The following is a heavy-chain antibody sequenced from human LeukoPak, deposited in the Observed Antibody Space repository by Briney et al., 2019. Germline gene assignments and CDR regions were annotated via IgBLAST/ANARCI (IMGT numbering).Heavy chain of an antibody. CDR1: GFTFSSYW. CDR3: ARDTYYDILTGYSTNPFDY. CDR2: IKQDGSEK. V-gene: IGHV3-7*01. D-gene: IGHD3-9*01. J-gene: IGHJ4*02. Sequence: GGSLRLSCAASGFTFSSYWMSWVRQAPGKGLEWVANIKQDGSEKYYVDSVKGRFTISRDNAKSSLYLQMNSLRAEDTAVYYCARDTYYDILTGYSTNPFDYWGQGTLVTVSS.